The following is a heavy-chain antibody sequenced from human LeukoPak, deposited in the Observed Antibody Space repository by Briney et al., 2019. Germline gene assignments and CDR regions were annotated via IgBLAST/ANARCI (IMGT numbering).Heavy chain of an antibody. CDR3: ARATGGSLWDDYMDV. V-gene: IGHV4-39*07. CDR2: IYYSGST. CDR1: GGSISSGSYY. J-gene: IGHJ6*03. Sequence: SETLSLTCTVSGGSISSGSYYWGWIRQPPGKGLEWIGSIYYSGSTYNNPSIKSRVTISVDRSKNQFSLKLSSVTAADTAVYYCARATGGSLWDDYMDVWGKGTTVTVSS. D-gene: IGHD1-26*01.